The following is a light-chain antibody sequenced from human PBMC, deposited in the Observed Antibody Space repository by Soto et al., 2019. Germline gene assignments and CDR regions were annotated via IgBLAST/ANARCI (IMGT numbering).Light chain of an antibody. V-gene: IGLV2-23*01. J-gene: IGLJ1*01. CDR1: SSDVGSYNL. CDR3: CSYAGSSTFYV. CDR2: ERS. Sequence: QSALTQPGSVSGSPGQSITISCTGTSSDVGSYNLVSWYQQHPGKATKLMIYERSKRPSGVSNRFSGSKSGNTASLTISGLQAEDEADYYCCSYAGSSTFYVFGTGTKVTVL.